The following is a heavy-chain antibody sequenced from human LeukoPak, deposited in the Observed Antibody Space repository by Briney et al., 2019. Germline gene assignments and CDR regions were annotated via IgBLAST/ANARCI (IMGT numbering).Heavy chain of an antibody. Sequence: PGRSLRLSCAASGFTFDDYAMHWVRQAPGKGLEWVSGISWNSGSIGYADSVKGRFTISRDNAKNSLYLQMNSPRAEDTALYYCAKGRGPLDYWGQGTLVTVSS. D-gene: IGHD3-10*01. J-gene: IGHJ4*02. CDR2: ISWNSGSI. CDR3: AKGRGPLDY. V-gene: IGHV3-9*01. CDR1: GFTFDDYA.